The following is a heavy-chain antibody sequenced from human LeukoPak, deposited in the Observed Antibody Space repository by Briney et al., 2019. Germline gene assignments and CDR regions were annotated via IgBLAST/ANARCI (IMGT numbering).Heavy chain of an antibody. J-gene: IGHJ4*02. Sequence: GGSLRLSCAASGFTFSSYAMTWVRQAPGKGLEWVSSIRGSGANTYYADSVKVRFTISRDNSKNTLYLQMNSLRAEDTAVYYCAKCRTDSNGCADHWGQGTLVTVSS. D-gene: IGHD6-19*01. V-gene: IGHV3-23*01. CDR3: AKCRTDSNGCADH. CDR1: GFTFSSYA. CDR2: IRGSGANT.